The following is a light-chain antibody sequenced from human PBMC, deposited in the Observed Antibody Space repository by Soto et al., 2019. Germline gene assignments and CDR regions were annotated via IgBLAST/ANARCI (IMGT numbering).Light chain of an antibody. CDR1: ESLSSTY. CDR2: GAS. Sequence: EIVLTQSPGTLSLSPGERATLSCRASESLSSTYLAWYQQKPGQAPRLLIYGASRRATGIPDRFSGSGSGTAFTLTISRLEPEDVAVYYCQQYGSSPWTFGQGTKVEIK. CDR3: QQYGSSPWT. V-gene: IGKV3-20*01. J-gene: IGKJ1*01.